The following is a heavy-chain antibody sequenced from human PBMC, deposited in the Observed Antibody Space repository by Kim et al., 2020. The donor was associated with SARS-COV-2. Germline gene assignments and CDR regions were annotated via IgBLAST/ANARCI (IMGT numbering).Heavy chain of an antibody. CDR3: ARALYSGGWYGMDV. Sequence: GGSLRLSCAASGFTFSYYGMHWVRQAPGRGMEWVALIWNNGGNKYYIDSVKGRFTISRDNSKNTLYLQMNSLRAEDTAVYYCARALYSGGWYGMDVWGQGPTVTVYS. CDR2: IWNNGGNK. J-gene: IGHJ6*02. V-gene: IGHV3-33*01. D-gene: IGHD6-19*01. CDR1: GFTFSYYG.